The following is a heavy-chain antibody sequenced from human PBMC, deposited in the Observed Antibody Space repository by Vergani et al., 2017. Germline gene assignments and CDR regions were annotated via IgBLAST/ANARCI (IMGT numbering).Heavy chain of an antibody. CDR3: TTVYCSSTSCYNY. V-gene: IGHV3-15*01. J-gene: IGHJ4*02. CDR1: GFTFSSYA. Sequence: EVQLLESGGGLVQPGGSLRLSCAASGFTFSSYAMSWVRQAPGKGLEWVGRIKSKTDGGTTDYAAPVKGRFTISRDDSKNTLYLQMNSLKHEDTAVYYCTTVYCSSTSCYNYWGQGTLVTVSS. CDR2: IKSKTDGGTT. D-gene: IGHD2-2*02.